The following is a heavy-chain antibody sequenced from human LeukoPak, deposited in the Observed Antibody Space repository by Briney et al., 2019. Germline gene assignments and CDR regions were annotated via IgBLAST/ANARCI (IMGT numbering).Heavy chain of an antibody. D-gene: IGHD6-19*01. CDR3: ARGKIGSRKSRQWLVNHPLDDAFDI. Sequence: SETLSLTCAVSGGSISSGGYSWSWIRQPPGKGLEWIGYIYHSGSTYYNPSLKSRVTISVDTSKNQFSLKLSSVTAADTAVYYCARGKIGSRKSRQWLVNHPLDDAFDIWGQGTMVTVSS. CDR1: GGSISSGGYS. V-gene: IGHV4-30-2*01. J-gene: IGHJ3*02. CDR2: IYHSGST.